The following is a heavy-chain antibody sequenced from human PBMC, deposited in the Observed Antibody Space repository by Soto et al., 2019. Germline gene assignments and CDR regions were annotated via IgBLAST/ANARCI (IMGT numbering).Heavy chain of an antibody. CDR1: GFTFSSYA. V-gene: IGHV3-23*01. CDR3: AKPDFNGDYVFDY. CDR2: ISGSGGST. Sequence: GSLRLSCAASGFTFSSYAMSWVRPAPGKGLEWVSAISGSGGSTYYADSVKGRFTISRDNSKNTLYLQMNSLRAEDTAVYYCAKPDFNGDYVFDYWGQGTLVTVSS. J-gene: IGHJ4*02. D-gene: IGHD4-17*01.